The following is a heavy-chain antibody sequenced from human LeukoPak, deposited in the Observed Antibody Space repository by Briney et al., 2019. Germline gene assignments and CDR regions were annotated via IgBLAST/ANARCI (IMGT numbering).Heavy chain of an antibody. CDR2: TSYDASNI. D-gene: IGHD5-12*01. CDR1: GFTFSSCG. Sequence: GGSLRLSCAASGFTFSSCGMHWVRQAPGKGLEWVAITSYDASNIYYADSVRGRFTISRDNSKNTLSLQMDSLRAEDTAVHYCARDQSGYSGYGVIDYWGQGTLVTVSS. J-gene: IGHJ4*02. V-gene: IGHV3-30*03. CDR3: ARDQSGYSGYGVIDY.